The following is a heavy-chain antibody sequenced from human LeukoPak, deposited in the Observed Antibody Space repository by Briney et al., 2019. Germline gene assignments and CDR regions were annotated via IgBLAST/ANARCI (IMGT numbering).Heavy chain of an antibody. J-gene: IGHJ5*02. CDR2: INHSGST. D-gene: IGHD2-2*01. V-gene: IGHV4-34*01. CDR1: GGSFSGYY. CDR3: ARYSLLHPVVVPAASSNWFDP. Sequence: PSETLSLTCAVYGGSFSGYYWSWIRQPPGKGLEWIGEINHSGSTNYNPSLKSRVTISVDTSKNQFSLKLSSVTAADTAVYYCARYSLLHPVVVPAASSNWFDPWGQGTLVTVSS.